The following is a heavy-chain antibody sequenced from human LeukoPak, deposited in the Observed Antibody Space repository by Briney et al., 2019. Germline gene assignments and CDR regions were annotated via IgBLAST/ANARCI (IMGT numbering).Heavy chain of an antibody. CDR3: EKQYGTYFDY. J-gene: IGHJ4*02. Sequence: GESLIIYCKAYRYTFTTCWIVLMLQMPGKGLEWMGIIYPADSDTRYSPSFQGQVTISADKSITTAYLQWSSLKSSDTAIYYGEKQYGTYFDYWGQGTLVTVSS. CDR1: RYTFTTCW. CDR2: IYPADSDT. V-gene: IGHV5-51*01. D-gene: IGHD1-26*01.